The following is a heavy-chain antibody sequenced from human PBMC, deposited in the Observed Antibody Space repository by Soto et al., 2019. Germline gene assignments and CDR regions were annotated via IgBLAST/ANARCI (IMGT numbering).Heavy chain of an antibody. V-gene: IGHV1-69*01. CDR1: GGTFSSYA. J-gene: IGHJ6*02. Sequence: QVQLVQSGAEVKKPGSSVKVSCKASGGTFSSYAISWVRQAPGQGLEWMGGIIPIFGTANYAQKFQGRVTITADESTSTAYMELSSLRSEDTAVYYCARSKGGYCSSTSCYGHYYYGMDVWGQGTTVTVAS. CDR2: IIPIFGTA. CDR3: ARSKGGYCSSTSCYGHYYYGMDV. D-gene: IGHD2-2*01.